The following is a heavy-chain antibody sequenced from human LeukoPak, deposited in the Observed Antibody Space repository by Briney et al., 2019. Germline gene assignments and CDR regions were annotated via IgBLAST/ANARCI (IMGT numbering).Heavy chain of an antibody. Sequence: PSETLSLTCTVSGGSISSYYWSWIRQPPGKGLEWIGYIYHSGSTYYNPSLKSRVTISVDRSKNQFSLKLSSVTAADTAVYYCARVRYPQRAFDIWGQGTMVTVSS. V-gene: IGHV4-59*12. J-gene: IGHJ3*02. CDR2: IYHSGST. CDR3: ARVRYPQRAFDI. CDR1: GGSISSYY. D-gene: IGHD1-26*01.